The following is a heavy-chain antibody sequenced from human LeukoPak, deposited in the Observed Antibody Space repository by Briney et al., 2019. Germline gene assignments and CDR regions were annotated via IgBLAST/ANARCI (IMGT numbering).Heavy chain of an antibody. Sequence: GGSLRLSCAAAGFAVSSNYMSWVRQAPGKGLEWVSAISGSGGSRYYADSVKGRFTISRDNSKNTLYLQMNSLRAEDTAVYYCAKREQWLVPLLAFDIWGQGTMVTVSS. CDR1: GFAVSSNY. D-gene: IGHD6-19*01. V-gene: IGHV3-23*01. J-gene: IGHJ3*02. CDR2: ISGSGGSR. CDR3: AKREQWLVPLLAFDI.